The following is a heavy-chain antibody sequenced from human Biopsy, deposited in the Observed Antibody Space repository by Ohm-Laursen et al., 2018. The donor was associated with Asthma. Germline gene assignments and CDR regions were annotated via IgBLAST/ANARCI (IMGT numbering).Heavy chain of an antibody. CDR1: GFTFSSYA. Sequence: SLRLSCAAPGFTFSSYAMSWVRQPPGKGLEWVSTISGSGGSIYYADSVKGRFTISRDNAKNSLYLQMNSLRDEDTAVYYCAKDYGGNSGYYYGMDVWGQGTTVTVSS. CDR2: ISGSGGSI. CDR3: AKDYGGNSGYYYGMDV. J-gene: IGHJ6*02. D-gene: IGHD4-23*01. V-gene: IGHV3-23*01.